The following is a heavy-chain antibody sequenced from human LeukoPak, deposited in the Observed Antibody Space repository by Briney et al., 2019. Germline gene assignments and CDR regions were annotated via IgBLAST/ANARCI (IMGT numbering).Heavy chain of an antibody. V-gene: IGHV5-51*01. J-gene: IGHJ4*02. CDR2: IHPGDSDT. Sequence: GESLKISCKGSGYSFTTYWIGWVRQMPGKGLEWMGIIHPGDSDTRYSPSFQGQVTISADKSISTAYLQRSSLKASDTAIYYCAITRGYSYAYNYWGQGTLVTVSS. CDR3: AITRGYSYAYNY. CDR1: GYSFTTYW. D-gene: IGHD5-18*01.